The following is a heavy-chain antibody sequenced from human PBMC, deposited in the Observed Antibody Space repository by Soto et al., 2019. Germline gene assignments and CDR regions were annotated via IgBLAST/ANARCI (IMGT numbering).Heavy chain of an antibody. Sequence: QVQLVESGGGVVQPGRSLRLSCAASGFTFSSYGMHWVRQAPGKGLEGVAVISYDGSNKYYAESVKGRFTITRDNSKNTLYLQMNSLRAEDTAVYYCAKDKLAVAVAAPFDYWGQGTLVTVSS. CDR1: GFTFSSYG. CDR3: AKDKLAVAVAAPFDY. D-gene: IGHD6-19*01. CDR2: ISYDGSNK. J-gene: IGHJ4*02. V-gene: IGHV3-30*18.